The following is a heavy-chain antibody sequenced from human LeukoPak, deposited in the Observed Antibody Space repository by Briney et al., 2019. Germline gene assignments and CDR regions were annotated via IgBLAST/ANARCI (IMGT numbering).Heavy chain of an antibody. CDR1: GFTFSSYW. J-gene: IGHJ4*02. CDR3: ARAQYSSGWVFDY. D-gene: IGHD6-19*01. V-gene: IGHV3-7*01. CDR2: IKQDGSEK. Sequence: PGGSLRLSCAASGFTFSSYWMSWVRQAPGKGLEWVANIKQDGSEKYYADSVKGRFTISRDNAKNSLYLQMNSLRAEDTAVYYCARAQYSSGWVFDYWGQGTLVTVSS.